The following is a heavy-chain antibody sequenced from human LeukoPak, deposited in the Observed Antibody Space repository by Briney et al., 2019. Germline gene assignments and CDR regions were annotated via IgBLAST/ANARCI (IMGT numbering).Heavy chain of an antibody. V-gene: IGHV3-30*18. CDR1: GFRFRNHW. Sequence: GGSLRLSCEASGFRFRNHWMNWVRQAPGKGLEWVAVISYDGSNKYYADSVKGRFTISRDNSKNTLYLQMNSLRAEDTAVYYCAKDWGVIGYSLLLHDAFDIWGQGTMVTVSS. D-gene: IGHD3-22*01. CDR2: ISYDGSNK. CDR3: AKDWGVIGYSLLLHDAFDI. J-gene: IGHJ3*02.